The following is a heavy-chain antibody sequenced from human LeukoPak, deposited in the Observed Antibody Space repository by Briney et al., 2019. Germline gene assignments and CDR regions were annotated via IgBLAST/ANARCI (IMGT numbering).Heavy chain of an antibody. J-gene: IGHJ4*02. D-gene: IGHD4-17*01. Sequence: GGSLRLSCAASEFTFSSYAMSWVRQAPGKGLEWVSAISGSGDNTYYADSVKGRFTISRDNSRNTLYLQMNSLRAEDAAVYYCAKSPYGDYYLDFDYWGQGTLVTVSS. CDR1: EFTFSSYA. V-gene: IGHV3-23*01. CDR2: ISGSGDNT. CDR3: AKSPYGDYYLDFDY.